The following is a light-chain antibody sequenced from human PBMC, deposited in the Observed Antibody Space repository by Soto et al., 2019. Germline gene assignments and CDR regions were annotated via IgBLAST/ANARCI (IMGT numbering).Light chain of an antibody. Sequence: DIQMTQSPSTLSASVGDGVTITCRASQNISVWLAWYQQRPGKAPNLLIYDVSSLESGVPSRFSGSGFGTEFTLTISSLQPDDFATYYCQQYNSYLLTFGPGTTVDIK. V-gene: IGKV1-5*01. CDR1: QNISVW. J-gene: IGKJ3*01. CDR2: DVS. CDR3: QQYNSYLLT.